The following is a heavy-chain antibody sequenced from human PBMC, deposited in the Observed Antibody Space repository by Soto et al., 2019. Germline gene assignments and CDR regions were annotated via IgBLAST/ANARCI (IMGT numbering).Heavy chain of an antibody. D-gene: IGHD3-16*01. J-gene: IGHJ6*03. Sequence: GGSLRLSCAASGFTFSSYWMHWVRQAPGKGLVWVSRINSDGSSTSYADSVKGRFTISRDNAKNRLYLQMNSLRAEDTAVYYCARARGRMGFKPSWYYYYMDVWGKGTTVTVSS. V-gene: IGHV3-74*01. CDR3: ARARGRMGFKPSWYYYYMDV. CDR1: GFTFSSYW. CDR2: INSDGSST.